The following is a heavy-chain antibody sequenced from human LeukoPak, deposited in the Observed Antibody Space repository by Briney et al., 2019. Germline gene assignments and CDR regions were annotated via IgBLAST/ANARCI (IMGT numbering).Heavy chain of an antibody. Sequence: GRSLRLSCAASGFTFSSYTMHWVRQAPGKGLEWVALISYDGSNKYYADSVKGRVTISRDNSNGTLFLQMTSLGTDDTAVYYCARDVWERRYDAFDMWGQGTMVTVSS. CDR1: GFTFSSYT. J-gene: IGHJ3*02. V-gene: IGHV3-30*04. D-gene: IGHD1-26*01. CDR2: ISYDGSNK. CDR3: ARDVWERRYDAFDM.